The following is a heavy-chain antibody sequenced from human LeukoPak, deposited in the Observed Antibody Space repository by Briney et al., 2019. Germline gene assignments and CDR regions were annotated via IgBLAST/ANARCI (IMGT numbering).Heavy chain of an antibody. Sequence: GGSLRLSCAASGFTFSTYWMHWVRQAPGKGLVWVSHINSDGSNTNYADSVKGRFTISRDNAKNTLYLQMNSLRAEDTAVYYCAREQSGSYSPSAFDIWGQGTVVTVSS. CDR2: INSDGSNT. J-gene: IGHJ3*02. CDR1: GFTFSTYW. CDR3: AREQSGSYSPSAFDI. D-gene: IGHD1-26*01. V-gene: IGHV3-74*01.